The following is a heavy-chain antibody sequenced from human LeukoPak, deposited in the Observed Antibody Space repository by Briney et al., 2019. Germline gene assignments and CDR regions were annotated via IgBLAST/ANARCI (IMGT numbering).Heavy chain of an antibody. Sequence: GGSLRLSCAASGFTFRSYWMPWVRRAPGKGREGGANIKEDGSQKYFVDSVKGRFTISRDNAKNSLYLQMNSLRAEDTAVYYCARESRRITMVRGLDMDVWGKGTTVTVSS. CDR3: ARESRRITMVRGLDMDV. V-gene: IGHV3-7*03. CDR1: GFTFRSYW. J-gene: IGHJ6*04. D-gene: IGHD3-10*01. CDR2: IKEDGSQK.